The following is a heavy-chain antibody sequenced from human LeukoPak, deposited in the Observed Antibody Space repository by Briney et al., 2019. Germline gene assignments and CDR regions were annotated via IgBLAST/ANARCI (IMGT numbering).Heavy chain of an antibody. V-gene: IGHV3-48*01. CDR3: ARAVPSRQAIDY. J-gene: IGHJ4*02. CDR1: GFTFSSYS. Sequence: GGSLRLSCAASGFTFSSYSMNWVRQAPGKGLEWVSYISSSSTIYYADSVKGRFTISRDNAKNSLYLQMNSLRAEDTAVYYCARAVPSRQAIDYWGQGTLVTVSS. CDR2: ISSSSTI.